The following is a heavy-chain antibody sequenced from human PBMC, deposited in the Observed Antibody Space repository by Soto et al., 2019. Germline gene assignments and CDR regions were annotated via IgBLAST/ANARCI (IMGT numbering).Heavy chain of an antibody. J-gene: IGHJ4*02. Sequence: SETLSLTCTVSGGSISSGGYYWSWIRQHPGKGLEWIGYIYYSGSTNYNPSLKSRVTISVDTSKNQFSLKLSSVTAADTAVYYCARRATNYGSGSYYNGGWYFDYWGQGTLVTVSS. CDR2: IYYSGST. D-gene: IGHD3-10*01. CDR1: GGSISSGGYY. CDR3: ARRATNYGSGSYYNGGWYFDY. V-gene: IGHV4-61*08.